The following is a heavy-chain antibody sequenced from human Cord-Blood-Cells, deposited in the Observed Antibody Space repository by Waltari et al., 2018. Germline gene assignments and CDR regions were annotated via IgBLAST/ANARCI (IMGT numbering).Heavy chain of an antibody. CDR2: INHSGST. CDR1: GGSFSGYY. CDR3: ARGTGVDFWSGYYAFDI. Sequence: QVQLQQWGAGLLTPSETLSLTCAVSGGSFSGYYWSWIRQPPGKGLEWIGEINHSGSTNYNPSLKSRVTISVDTSKNQFSLKLSSVTAADTAVYYCARGTGVDFWSGYYAFDIWGQGTMVTVSS. J-gene: IGHJ3*02. V-gene: IGHV4-34*01. D-gene: IGHD3-3*01.